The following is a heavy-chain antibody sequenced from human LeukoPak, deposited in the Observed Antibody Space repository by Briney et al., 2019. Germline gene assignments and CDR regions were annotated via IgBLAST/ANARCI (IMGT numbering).Heavy chain of an antibody. D-gene: IGHD5-24*01. CDR2: IYLGDSDT. V-gene: IGHV5-51*01. CDR3: AIILEMATPYSGFFDY. J-gene: IGHJ4*02. Sequence: GVALQISSQGSRYGFTSYWMGWVRPVPGKGMGWMGIIYLGDSDTRYSPSVQGQFTISADKSIGTAYLQWSSLKASDTAMYYCAIILEMATPYSGFFDYWGQGTLVTVSS. CDR1: RYGFTSYW.